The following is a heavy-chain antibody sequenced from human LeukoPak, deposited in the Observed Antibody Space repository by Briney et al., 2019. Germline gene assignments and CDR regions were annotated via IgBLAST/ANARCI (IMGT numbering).Heavy chain of an antibody. CDR1: GGSISSYY. V-gene: IGHV4-4*07. D-gene: IGHD3-10*01. CDR2: IYTSGST. CDR3: AGEPVRASMFDP. J-gene: IGHJ5*02. Sequence: TSETLSLTCTVSGGSISSYYWSWIRQPAGKGLEWIGRIYTSGSTNYNPSLKSRVTMSVDTSKNQFSLKLSSVTAADTAVYYCAGEPVRASMFDPWGQGTLVTVSS.